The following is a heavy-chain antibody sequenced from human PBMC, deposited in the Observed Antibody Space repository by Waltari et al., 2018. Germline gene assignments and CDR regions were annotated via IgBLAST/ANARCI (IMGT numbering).Heavy chain of an antibody. J-gene: IGHJ3*02. CDR1: GFTFSSYA. D-gene: IGHD2-2*01. Sequence: QVQLVESGGGVVQPGGSLRLSCAASGFTFSSYAMHWVRQAPGKGLEWGAFIRYDGSNKYYADSVKGRFTISRDNSKNTLYLQMNSLRAEDTAVYYCVSPNCSSTSCYAFDIWGQGTMVTVSS. V-gene: IGHV3-30*02. CDR3: VSPNCSSTSCYAFDI. CDR2: IRYDGSNK.